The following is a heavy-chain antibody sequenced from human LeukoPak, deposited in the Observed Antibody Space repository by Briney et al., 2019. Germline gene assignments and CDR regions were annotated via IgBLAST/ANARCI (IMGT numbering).Heavy chain of an antibody. Sequence: GRSLRLSCAASGFTFSSYAMHWVRQAPGKGLEWVAVISYDGSNKYFADSVKGRFTISRGNSKNTLYLQMNSLRAEDTAVYYCARGLTYYYDSSGYYGYYYGMDVWGQGTTVTVSS. CDR2: ISYDGSNK. V-gene: IGHV3-30-3*01. D-gene: IGHD3-22*01. CDR3: ARGLTYYYDSSGYYGYYYGMDV. J-gene: IGHJ6*02. CDR1: GFTFSSYA.